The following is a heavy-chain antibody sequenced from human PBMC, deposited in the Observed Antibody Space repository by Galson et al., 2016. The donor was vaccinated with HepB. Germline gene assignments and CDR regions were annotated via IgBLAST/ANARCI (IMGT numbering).Heavy chain of an antibody. Sequence: CLRLSCAASGFTFSSYAMHWVRQAPGKGPEWVAGISYDGSKKYYADSVQGRFTISRDNSKNTLYLQMNSLRVEDTAMYYCARESARTFYYDSSGYRWAFDIWGQGTMVTVSS. CDR3: ARESARTFYYDSSGYRWAFDI. D-gene: IGHD3-22*01. CDR2: ISYDGSKK. V-gene: IGHV3-30-3*01. CDR1: GFTFSSYA. J-gene: IGHJ3*02.